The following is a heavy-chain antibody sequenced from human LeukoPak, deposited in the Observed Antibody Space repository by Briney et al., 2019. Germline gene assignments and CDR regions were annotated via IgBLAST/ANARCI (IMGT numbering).Heavy chain of an antibody. D-gene: IGHD2-21*02. Sequence: AASVKVSCKASGYTFTSYGISWVRQAPGQGLEWMGWISAYNGNTNYAQKLQGRVTMTTDTSTSTAYMELRSLRSDDTAVYYCARDGRDVVVTAMTRPDYWGQGTLVTVSS. V-gene: IGHV1-18*01. CDR1: GYTFTSYG. CDR3: ARDGRDVVVTAMTRPDY. CDR2: ISAYNGNT. J-gene: IGHJ4*02.